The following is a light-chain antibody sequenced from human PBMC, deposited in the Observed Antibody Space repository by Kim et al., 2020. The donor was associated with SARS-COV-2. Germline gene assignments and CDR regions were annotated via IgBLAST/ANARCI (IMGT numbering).Light chain of an antibody. V-gene: IGLV3-1*01. CDR2: QDS. CDR1: KLGDKY. Sequence: SYELTQPPSVSVSPGQTASITYSGDKLGDKYACWYQQKPGQSPVLVIYQDSKRPSGIPERFSGSNSGNTATLTISGTQAMDEADYYCQAWDSSTAVVGGG. J-gene: IGLJ2*01. CDR3: QAWDSSTAV.